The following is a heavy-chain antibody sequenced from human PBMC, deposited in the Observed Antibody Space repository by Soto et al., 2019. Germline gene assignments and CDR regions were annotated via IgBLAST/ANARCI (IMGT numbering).Heavy chain of an antibody. V-gene: IGHV2-70*01. CDR2: IDWDDDK. D-gene: IGHD5-12*01. Sequence: GPTLVNPTQTLTLTCTFSRFSLSTSAMCVSWIRQPPGKALEWLALIDWDDDKYYSTSLKTRLTISKDTSKNQVVLTMTNMDPVDTATYYCARIQGTRMAPTDYWGQGTLVTVSS. J-gene: IGHJ4*02. CDR3: ARIQGTRMAPTDY. CDR1: RFSLSTSAMC.